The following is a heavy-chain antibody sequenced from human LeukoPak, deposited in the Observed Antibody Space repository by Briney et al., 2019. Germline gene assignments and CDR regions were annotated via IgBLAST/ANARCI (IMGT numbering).Heavy chain of an antibody. J-gene: IGHJ4*02. CDR1: GYTFTSSA. CDR3: ATDLKKGDSGCFDY. CDR2: INTNTGNP. Sequence: ASVKVSCKASGYTFTSSALNWVRQAPGQGLEWMGWINTNTGNPTYAQGFTGRFVFSLDTSVSTAYLHIISLKAEDTAVYYCATDLKKGDSGCFDYWGQGTLVTVSS. V-gene: IGHV7-4-1*02. D-gene: IGHD6-19*01.